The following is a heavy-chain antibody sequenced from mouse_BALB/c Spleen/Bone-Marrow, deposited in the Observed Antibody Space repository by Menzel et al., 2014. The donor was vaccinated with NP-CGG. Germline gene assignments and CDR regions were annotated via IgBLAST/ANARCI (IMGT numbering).Heavy chain of an antibody. D-gene: IGHD2-3*01. J-gene: IGHJ2*01. CDR3: ARDMGGLLFYS. Sequence: EVQLVESGGGLVQPGGSLRLSCATSGFTFTDYYMNWVRQPPGKALEWLAFIRNKANGYTTEYSASVKGRFTISRDNSQSILYLQMNTLRPEDSATYYCARDMGGLLFYSWGQGTPLTVSS. V-gene: IGHV7-3*02. CDR2: IRNKANGYTT. CDR1: GFTFTDYY.